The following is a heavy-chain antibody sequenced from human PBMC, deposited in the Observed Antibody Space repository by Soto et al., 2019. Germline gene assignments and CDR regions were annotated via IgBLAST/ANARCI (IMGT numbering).Heavy chain of an antibody. CDR2: ISYDGSNK. J-gene: IGHJ5*02. CDR3: AKPPALAPYSTGLSQT. V-gene: IGHV3-30-3*01. CDR1: GLTCGRCP. D-gene: IGHD6-19*01. Sequence: TGESLRRSCSASGLTCGRCPLHWVRQAPGKGLEWVAVISYDGSNKYYADSVKGRFSISRDDSRNTLYLQMNSLRAADTAVYYCAKPPALAPYSTGLSQTWVQGTLVT.